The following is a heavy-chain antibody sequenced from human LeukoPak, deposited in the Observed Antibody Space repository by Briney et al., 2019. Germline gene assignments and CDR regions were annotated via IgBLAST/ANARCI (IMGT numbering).Heavy chain of an antibody. CDR3: ASPRYYYDSSGYYGDAFDI. CDR2: INPSGGST. V-gene: IGHV1-46*01. Sequence: ASVKVSCKASGYTFTSYYMHWVRQAPGQGLEWMGIINPSGGSTSYAQKFQGRVTMTRDMSTSTVYMELSSLRSEDTAVYYCASPRYYYDSSGYYGDAFDIWGQGTIVTVSS. CDR1: GYTFTSYY. J-gene: IGHJ3*02. D-gene: IGHD3-22*01.